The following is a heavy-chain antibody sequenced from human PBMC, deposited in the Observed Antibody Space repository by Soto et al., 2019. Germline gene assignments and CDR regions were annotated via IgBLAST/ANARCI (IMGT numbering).Heavy chain of an antibody. Sequence: QVQLVQSGAEVKKPGASVKVSCKASGYTFSGSVMHWVRQAPGQGREWMGWINADNGNTKYSQKFQGRVTMTWDTYASTAYMEWSSLRSEATAIYYCASEIDATTATSLDYWGQGTLVTVSS. CDR1: GYTFSGSV. V-gene: IGHV1-3*01. CDR2: INADNGNT. D-gene: IGHD4-17*01. CDR3: ASEIDATTATSLDY. J-gene: IGHJ4*02.